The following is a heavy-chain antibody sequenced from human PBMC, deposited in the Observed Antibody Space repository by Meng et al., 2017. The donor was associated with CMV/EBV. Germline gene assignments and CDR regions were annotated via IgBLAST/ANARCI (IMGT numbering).Heavy chain of an antibody. CDR1: GGSISSSSYY. V-gene: IGHV4-39*01. J-gene: IGHJ5*02. CDR3: AIPSPIVVVPAGGGWFDP. Sequence: GSLRLSCTVSGGSISSSSYYSGWIRQPPGKGLEWIGSIYYSGSTYYNPSLKSRVTISVDTSKNQFSLKLSSVTAADTAVYYCAIPSPIVVVPAGGGWFDPWGQGTLVTVSS. D-gene: IGHD2-2*01. CDR2: IYYSGST.